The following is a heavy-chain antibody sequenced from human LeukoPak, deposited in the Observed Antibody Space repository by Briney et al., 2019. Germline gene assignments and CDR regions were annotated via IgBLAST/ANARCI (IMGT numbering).Heavy chain of an antibody. CDR2: IKQDGSEK. J-gene: IGHJ6*02. CDR3: ARESTGMDV. V-gene: IGHV3-7*01. D-gene: IGHD2-2*01. CDR1: GFTFTSYW. Sequence: PGGSLRLSCAASGFTFTSYWMSWVRQAPGKGLEWVANIKQDGSEKYYVDSVKGRFTISRDNAKNSVYLQMSSLRAEDTAVYYCARESTGMDVWGQGTTVTVSS.